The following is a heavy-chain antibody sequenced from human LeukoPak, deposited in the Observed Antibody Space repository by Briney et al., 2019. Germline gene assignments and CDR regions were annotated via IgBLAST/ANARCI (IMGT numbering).Heavy chain of an antibody. Sequence: GGSLRLSCAASGLTFSNYAMTRVRQAPGKGLEWVSVINGAGDATYYADSVKGRVAISRDNSKNTLVLQITSLRVEDTAVYYCARAPGSLVSIAARPYYFDFWGQGSLVTVSS. CDR1: GLTFSNYA. D-gene: IGHD6-6*01. J-gene: IGHJ4*02. CDR2: INGAGDAT. CDR3: ARAPGSLVSIAARPYYFDF. V-gene: IGHV3-23*01.